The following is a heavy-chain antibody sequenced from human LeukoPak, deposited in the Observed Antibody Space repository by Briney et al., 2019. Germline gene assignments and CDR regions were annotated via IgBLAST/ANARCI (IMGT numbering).Heavy chain of an antibody. J-gene: IGHJ4*02. CDR2: IYLSGTT. CDR3: ARVAGPIDY. V-gene: IGHV4-4*07. Sequence: SETLSLTCTVSGGSIGSHYWSWIRQTTGKGLEWIGRIYLSGTTNYNPSLKSRVIISADRSKNQFSLNLTSVTAADTAVYYCARVAGPIDYWGQGTLVTVSS. CDR1: GGSIGSHY.